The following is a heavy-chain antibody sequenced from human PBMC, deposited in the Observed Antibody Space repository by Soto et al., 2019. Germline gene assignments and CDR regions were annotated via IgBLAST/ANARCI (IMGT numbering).Heavy chain of an antibody. J-gene: IGHJ6*03. CDR3: ARGNIDIVVVPAAFYYYYMDV. CDR1: GGSFSGYY. CDR2: INHSGST. Sequence: QVQLQQWGAGLLKPSETLSRTCAVYGGSFSGYYWSWIRQRPGKGLEWIGEINHSGSTNYNPSLKSRVTISVDTSKNQFSLKLSSVTAADTAVYYCARGNIDIVVVPAAFYYYYMDVWGKGTTVTVSS. D-gene: IGHD2-2*01. V-gene: IGHV4-34*01.